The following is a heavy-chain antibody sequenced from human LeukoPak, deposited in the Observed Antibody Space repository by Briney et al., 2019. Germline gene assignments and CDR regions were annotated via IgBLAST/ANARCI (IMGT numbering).Heavy chain of an antibody. J-gene: IGHJ4*02. V-gene: IGHV3-23*01. Sequence: GGSLRLSCVASGFTFSSYAMTWVRQAPGKGLEWVSDIGGSGDNTYYADSVKGRFTISRDNSKNTLYLQMNSLRAEDTAVYYCAKQEDSSGYYYTAFDYWGQGTLVTVSS. D-gene: IGHD3-22*01. CDR2: IGGSGDNT. CDR3: AKQEDSSGYYYTAFDY. CDR1: GFTFSSYA.